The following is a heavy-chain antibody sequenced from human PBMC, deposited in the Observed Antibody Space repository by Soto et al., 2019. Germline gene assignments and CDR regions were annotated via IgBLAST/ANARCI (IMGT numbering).Heavy chain of an antibody. D-gene: IGHD2-2*01. J-gene: IGHJ6*02. CDR1: GYTFTGYY. CDR3: ARAGVGYCSSTSCLISARPGVAWGYGMDV. CDR2: INPNSGGT. Sequence: ASVKVSCKASGYTFTGYYMHWVRQAPGQGLEWMGWINPNSGGTNYAQKFQGWVTMTRDTSISTADMELSRLRSDDTAVYYCARAGVGYCSSTSCLISARPGVAWGYGMDVWGQGTTVTVSS. V-gene: IGHV1-2*04.